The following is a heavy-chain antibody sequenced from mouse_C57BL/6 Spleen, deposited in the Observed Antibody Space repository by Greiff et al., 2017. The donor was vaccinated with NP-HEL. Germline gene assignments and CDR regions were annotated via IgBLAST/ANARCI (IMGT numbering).Heavy chain of an antibody. CDR3: ANYGSYYAMDY. J-gene: IGHJ4*01. Sequence: VQLQQSGAELMKPGASVKLSCKATGYTFTGYWIEWVKQRPGYGLEWIGEILPGSGSTHYNENFKGKATFTADTSSNTAYMQLSSLTTEDSASYYCANYGSYYAMDYWGQGTSVTVSS. CDR1: GYTFTGYW. D-gene: IGHD1-1*01. V-gene: IGHV1-9*01. CDR2: ILPGSGST.